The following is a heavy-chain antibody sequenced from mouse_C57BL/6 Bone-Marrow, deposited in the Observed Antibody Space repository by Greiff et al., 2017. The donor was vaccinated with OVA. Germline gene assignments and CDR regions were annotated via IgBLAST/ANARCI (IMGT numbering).Heavy chain of an antibody. CDR1: GYTFTSYW. V-gene: IGHV1-72*01. CDR2: IDPNSGGT. Sequence: QVQLKQPGAELVKPGASVKLSCKASGYTFTSYWMHWVKQRPGRGLEWIGRIDPNSGGTKYNEKFKSKATLTVDKPSSTAYMQLSSLTSEDSAVYYCARQGLYYYGSSYVLDYWGQGTTLTVSS. D-gene: IGHD1-1*01. CDR3: ARQGLYYYGSSYVLDY. J-gene: IGHJ2*01.